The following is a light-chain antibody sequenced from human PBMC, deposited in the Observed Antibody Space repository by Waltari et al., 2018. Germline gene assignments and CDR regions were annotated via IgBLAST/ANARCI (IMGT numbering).Light chain of an antibody. CDR2: DVS. CDR1: RRDIGAYDH. CDR3: SSFTTSDTLVI. Sequence: QSALIQPASVSGSPGQSITISCTDTRRDIGAYDHVSSYQQQPAKLPKFIIDDVSLRPSGISVRFSGSKSGNTASLTISGLQAEDEGDYYCSSFTTSDTLVIFGGGTKVTVL. J-gene: IGLJ2*01. V-gene: IGLV2-14*03.